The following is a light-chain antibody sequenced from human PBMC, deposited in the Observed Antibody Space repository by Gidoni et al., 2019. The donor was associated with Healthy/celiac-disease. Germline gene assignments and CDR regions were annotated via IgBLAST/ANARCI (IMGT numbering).Light chain of an antibody. CDR1: QGITSS. J-gene: IGKJ4*01. CDR3: QQYNSYPL. CDR2: DAS. V-gene: IGKV1-13*02. Sequence: AIPLTQSPSSLSASVGDRVTITCQASQGITSSLPWYQQKPGKAPKLLIYDASSVESGVPSRFSGSGSGTDFTLTISSLQPEDFATYYCQQYNSYPLFGGGTKVEIK.